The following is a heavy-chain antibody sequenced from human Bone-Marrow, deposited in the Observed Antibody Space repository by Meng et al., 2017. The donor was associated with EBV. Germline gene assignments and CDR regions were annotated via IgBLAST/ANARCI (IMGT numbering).Heavy chain of an antibody. V-gene: IGHV1-69*01. CDR1: GGTFSSYA. D-gene: IGHD2-21*02. J-gene: IGHJ4*02. CDR3: ARDAPCGGDCYSYY. CDR2: IIPIFGTA. Sequence: VAVGQSWGEVKKPGSSVKVCCKASGGTFSSYAISWVRQAAGQGLEWMGGIIPIFGTANYAQKFQGRVTITADESTSTDYMELSSLRSEDTAVYYCARDAPCGGDCYSYYWGQGTLVTVSS.